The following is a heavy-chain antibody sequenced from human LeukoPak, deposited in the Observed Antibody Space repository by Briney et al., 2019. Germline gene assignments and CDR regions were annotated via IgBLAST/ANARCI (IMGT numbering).Heavy chain of an antibody. V-gene: IGHV3-48*01. D-gene: IGHD3-3*01. CDR2: ISSSSSAR. J-gene: IGHJ4*02. CDR3: ARMSGSRLPGY. Sequence: GGSLRLSCAASGFTFSSHSMNWVRQAPGEGLEWVSYISSSSSARYYADSVKGRFTISRDDARNSLYLQMNSLRAEDTAAYYCARMSGSRLPGYWGQGTLVTVSS. CDR1: GFTFSSHS.